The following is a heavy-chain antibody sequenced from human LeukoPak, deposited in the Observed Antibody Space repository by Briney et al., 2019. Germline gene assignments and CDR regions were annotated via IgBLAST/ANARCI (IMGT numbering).Heavy chain of an antibody. J-gene: IGHJ4*02. V-gene: IGHV4-38-2*02. CDR2: IFHSGST. D-gene: IGHD6-19*01. CDR3: ARERSSGWSPFDY. Sequence: SETLSLTCTVSGYSISSDYYWAWIRQPPGKGLEWIGSIFHSGSTYYNPSLKSRVTISLDTSKNQFSLKMSSVTAADTAVYYCARERSSGWSPFDYWGQGTLVTVSS. CDR1: GYSISSDYY.